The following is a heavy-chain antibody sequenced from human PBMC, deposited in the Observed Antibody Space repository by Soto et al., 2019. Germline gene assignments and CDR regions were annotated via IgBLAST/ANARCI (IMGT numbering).Heavy chain of an antibody. CDR2: IYYSGST. CDR1: GGSISSGGYY. D-gene: IGHD3-9*01. J-gene: IGHJ5*02. CDR3: ARVMDTGYGWWFDP. V-gene: IGHV4-31*03. Sequence: SETLSLTCTVSGGSISSGGYYWSWIRQHPGKGLEWIGYIYYSGSTYYNPSLRSRVTISVDTSKNQFSLKLSSVTAADTAVYYCARVMDTGYGWWFDPWGQGTLVTVSS.